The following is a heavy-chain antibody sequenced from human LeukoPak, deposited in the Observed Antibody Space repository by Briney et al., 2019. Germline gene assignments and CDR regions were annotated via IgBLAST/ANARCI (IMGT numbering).Heavy chain of an antibody. CDR3: ANYYDSSGYLLFGYYFDY. V-gene: IGHV3-23*01. Sequence: PGGSLRLSCAASGFTFSSYAMRWVRQAPGKGLEWVSAISGSGGSTYYADSVKGRFTISRDNSKNTLHLQMNSLGAEDTAVYYCANYYDSSGYLLFGYYFDYWGQGTLVTVSS. D-gene: IGHD3-22*01. CDR1: GFTFSSYA. J-gene: IGHJ4*02. CDR2: ISGSGGST.